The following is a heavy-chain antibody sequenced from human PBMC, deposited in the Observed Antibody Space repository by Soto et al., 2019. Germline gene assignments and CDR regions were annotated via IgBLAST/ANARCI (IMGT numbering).Heavy chain of an antibody. V-gene: IGHV3-53*01. Sequence: EVQLVEAGGGWIQPGGSLSLSCAASGFTVSSNYMSWVRQAPGKGLEWVSVIYSGGSTYYADSVKGRFTISRDNSKNTLYLQMNSLRAEDTAVYYCARTSPRSGWYPWYFDYWGQGTLVTVSS. D-gene: IGHD6-19*01. CDR2: IYSGGST. J-gene: IGHJ4*02. CDR3: ARTSPRSGWYPWYFDY. CDR1: GFTVSSNY.